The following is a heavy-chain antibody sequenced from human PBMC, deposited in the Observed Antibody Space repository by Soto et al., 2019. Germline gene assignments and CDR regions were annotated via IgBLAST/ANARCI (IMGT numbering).Heavy chain of an antibody. J-gene: IGHJ4*02. CDR2: IYSSGST. CDR1: GGSVSSTTYY. CDR3: ARLSSSGWIGRGYFDY. D-gene: IGHD6-19*01. V-gene: IGHV4-39*02. Sequence: QLQLQESGPGLVKPSETLSLSCTVSGGSVSSTTYYWGWIRQSPGKGLEWIGNIYSSGSTYYNPSLKRRLTISIDTSKSLFALKRTSVTAADTAVYYCARLSSSGWIGRGYFDYWGQGVLVTVSS.